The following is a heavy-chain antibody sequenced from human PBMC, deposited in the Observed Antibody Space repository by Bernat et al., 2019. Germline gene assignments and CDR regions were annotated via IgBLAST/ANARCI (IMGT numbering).Heavy chain of an antibody. V-gene: IGHV3-7*03. CDR1: GFTFSTYW. Sequence: EVQLVESGGGLVQPGGSLRLSCAVSGFTFSTYWMSWVRQAPGKGLEWVANIKQDGSEKHYVGSVKGRFTISRDNAKSSLYLEMNSLRAEDTAVYYCAGDFWSGYWGQGTLVTVSS. J-gene: IGHJ4*02. CDR3: AGDFWSGY. D-gene: IGHD3-3*01. CDR2: IKQDGSEK.